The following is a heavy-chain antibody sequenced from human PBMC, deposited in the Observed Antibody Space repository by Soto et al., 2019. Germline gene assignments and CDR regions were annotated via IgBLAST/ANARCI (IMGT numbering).Heavy chain of an antibody. V-gene: IGHV4-31*03. CDR2: IYYSVST. CDR3: ASQCSGGTSSPLSDTDI. D-gene: IGHD2-15*01. CDR1: GGSISSGGYY. Sequence: SETLSLTCTVSGGSISSGGYYWSWIRQHPGKGLEWIGYIYYSVSTYYNPSLKSRVTISVETSKNQFSLKLSSLTAADTAVYYCASQCSGGTSSPLSDTDIWRHGTMITV. J-gene: IGHJ3*02.